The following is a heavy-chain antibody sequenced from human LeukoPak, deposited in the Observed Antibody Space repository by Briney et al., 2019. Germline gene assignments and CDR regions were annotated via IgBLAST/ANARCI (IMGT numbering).Heavy chain of an antibody. CDR3: ARDHDAAHFPY. V-gene: IGHV1-69*05. J-gene: IGHJ4*02. CDR2: IIPIFGTA. D-gene: IGHD2/OR15-2a*01. Sequence: SVKVSCKASGYTFTSYGISWVRQAPGQGLEWMGRIIPIFGTANYAQKFQGRVTITTDESTSTAYMELSSLRSEDTAVYYCARDHDAAHFPYWGQGTLVTVSS. CDR1: GYTFTSYG.